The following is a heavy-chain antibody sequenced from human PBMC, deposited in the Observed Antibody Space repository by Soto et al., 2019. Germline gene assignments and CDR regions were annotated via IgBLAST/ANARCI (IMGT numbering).Heavy chain of an antibody. J-gene: IGHJ2*01. CDR3: ARIVESGYTIDFDL. CDR1: GGSISSSDYY. V-gene: IGHV4-30-4*01. Sequence: QVQLQESGPGLVKPSQTLSVTCTVPGGSISSSDYYWSWIRQPPGKGLEWIGYIYYSGSTNYNPSLSSRVSISVDTSKNQFSLNLSSVTAADTAVCYCARIVESGYTIDFDLWGRGTLVTVSS. D-gene: IGHD3-16*02. CDR2: IYYSGST.